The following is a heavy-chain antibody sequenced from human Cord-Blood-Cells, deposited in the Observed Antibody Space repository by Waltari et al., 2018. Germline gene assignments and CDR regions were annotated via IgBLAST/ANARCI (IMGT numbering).Heavy chain of an antibody. CDR3: AKDHGGNSYFDY. V-gene: IGHV3-23*01. D-gene: IGHD2-21*02. CDR2: ISGSGGST. CDR1: GFTFSSSA. Sequence: EVQLLESGGGLVQPGGSLRLSCAASGFTFSSSAMSCFRQAPGKGLEWVSAISGSGGSTYYADSVKGRFTISRDNSKNTLYLQMNSLRAEDTAVYYCAKDHGGNSYFDYWGQGTLVTVSS. J-gene: IGHJ4*02.